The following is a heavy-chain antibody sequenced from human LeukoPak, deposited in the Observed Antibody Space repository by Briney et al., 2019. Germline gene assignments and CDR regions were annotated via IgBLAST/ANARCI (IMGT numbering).Heavy chain of an antibody. CDR1: GGSFSGYY. CDR3: ARGRPGGWNYVAYYYYHYMDV. J-gene: IGHJ6*03. CDR2: INHSGST. V-gene: IGHV4-34*01. Sequence: SETLSLTCAVYGGSFSGYYWSWIRQPPGKGLEWIGEINHSGSTNYNPSLKSRVTISVDTSKNQFSLKLSSVTAADTAVYYCARGRPGGWNYVAYYYYHYMDVWGKGTTVTVSS. D-gene: IGHD1-7*01.